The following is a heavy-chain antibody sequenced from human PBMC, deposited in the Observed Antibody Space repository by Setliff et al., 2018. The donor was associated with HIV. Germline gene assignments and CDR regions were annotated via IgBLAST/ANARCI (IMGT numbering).Heavy chain of an antibody. V-gene: IGHV4-30-4*08. CDR1: GGSISSGDYY. CDR2: IYYSGST. Sequence: SETLSLTCTVSGGSISSGDYYWSWIRQPPGKGLEWIGYIYYSGSTYYNPSLKSRVTISVDTSKTQFYLKLISVTASDPAYYYWSSRRRSHQDLYGGNSVFLNWGQGTLVTVSS. D-gene: IGHD4-17*01. CDR3: SSRRRSHQDLYGGNSVFLN. J-gene: IGHJ4*02.